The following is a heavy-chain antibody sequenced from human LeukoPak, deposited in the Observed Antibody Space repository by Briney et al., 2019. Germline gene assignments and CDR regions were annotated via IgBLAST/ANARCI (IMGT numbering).Heavy chain of an antibody. CDR3: PKEDSSGYYFDN. D-gene: IGHD3-22*01. CDR1: GFTFDDYA. J-gene: IGHJ4*02. V-gene: IGHV3-9*01. Sequence: GGSLRLSCAASGFTFDDYAMHWVRQAPGKGLEWVSGISWNSGSIGYADSVKGRFTISRDNAKNSLYLQMNSLRAEDTALYYCPKEDSSGYYFDNWGQGTLVTVSS. CDR2: ISWNSGSI.